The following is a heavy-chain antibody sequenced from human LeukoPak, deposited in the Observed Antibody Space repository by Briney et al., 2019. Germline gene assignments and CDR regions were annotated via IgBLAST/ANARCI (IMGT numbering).Heavy chain of an antibody. Sequence: SQTLSLTCSVSGGSISSYSWSWIRQPPGKGLEWIGDIYYSGSTKYNPSLKSRVTTSVDRSKNEGSLKLSSVTAADTAVYYCARDYSSSYHYFDYWGQGTLVTVSS. CDR1: GGSISSYS. CDR2: IYYSGST. CDR3: ARDYSSSYHYFDY. V-gene: IGHV4-59*01. J-gene: IGHJ4*02. D-gene: IGHD6-13*01.